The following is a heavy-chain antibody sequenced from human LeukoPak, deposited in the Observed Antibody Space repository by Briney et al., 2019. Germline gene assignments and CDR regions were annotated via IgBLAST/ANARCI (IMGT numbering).Heavy chain of an antibody. J-gene: IGHJ4*02. CDR2: INPNSGGT. V-gene: IGHV1-2*02. Sequence: ASVKVSCKASGYTFTGYYMHWVRQAPGQGLEWMGWINPNSGGTNYAQKFQGRVTMTRDTSISTAYMELSRLRSDDTAVYYCARDHEGATTPDYWGQGTLVTVSS. CDR1: GYTFTGYY. D-gene: IGHD1-26*01. CDR3: ARDHEGATTPDY.